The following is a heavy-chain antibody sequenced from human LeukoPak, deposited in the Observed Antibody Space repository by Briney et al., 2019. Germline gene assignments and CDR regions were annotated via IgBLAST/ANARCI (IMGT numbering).Heavy chain of an antibody. J-gene: IGHJ3*02. CDR2: IYPGDSDT. Sequence: KTGGSLRLSCAASGFTFTSYWIGWVRQMPGKGLEWMGIIYPGDSDTRYSPSFQGQGTIAADKSISTAYLQWSSLKASDTAMYYCARQIRPYYDFWSGYSDAFDIWGQGTMVTVSS. CDR1: GFTFTSYW. D-gene: IGHD3-3*01. CDR3: ARQIRPYYDFWSGYSDAFDI. V-gene: IGHV5-51*01.